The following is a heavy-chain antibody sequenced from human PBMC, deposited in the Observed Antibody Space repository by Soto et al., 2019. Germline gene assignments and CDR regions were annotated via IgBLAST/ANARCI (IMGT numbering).Heavy chain of an antibody. CDR1: GGSISSGDYY. D-gene: IGHD2-2*01. Sequence: SETLSLTCTVSGGSISSGDYYWSWIRQPPGKGLEWIGYIYYSGSTYYNPSLKSRVTISVDTSKNQFSLKLSSVTAADTAVYYCARGLGYCISTSCSYFDYWGQGTLVTVSS. J-gene: IGHJ4*02. V-gene: IGHV4-30-4*01. CDR2: IYYSGST. CDR3: ARGLGYCISTSCSYFDY.